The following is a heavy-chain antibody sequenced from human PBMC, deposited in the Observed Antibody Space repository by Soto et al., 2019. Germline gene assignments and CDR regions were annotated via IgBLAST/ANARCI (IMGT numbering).Heavy chain of an antibody. D-gene: IGHD3-10*01. V-gene: IGHV5-51*03. CDR2: IYPSDSDS. CDR3: ARERAYSYGSGSYPSY. CDR1: GYSFRTYW. J-gene: IGHJ4*02. Sequence: EVQLVQSGAEVRKPGESLKISCKGSGYSFRTYWIGWVRQMPGKGLEWMGIIYPSDSDSRYSPPFQGQVTFSADKSLXXAYLQWSSLKATDTAIYYCARERAYSYGSGSYPSYWGQGTLVTVSS.